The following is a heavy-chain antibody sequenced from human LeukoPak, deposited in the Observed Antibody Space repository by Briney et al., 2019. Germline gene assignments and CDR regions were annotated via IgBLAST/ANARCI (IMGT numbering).Heavy chain of an antibody. CDR2: ISGRGSST. CDR1: GFTFSSLA. D-gene: IGHD3-22*01. J-gene: IGHJ4*02. Sequence: GASLRLSCAASGFTFSSLALTWVRQAPGKGLEWVSVISGRGSSTFYADSVKGRFTISRDNSKNTLYLQMNSLRAEDTAVYYCAKGSSYFDGSGYYYFDCWGQGTLVAVSS. CDR3: AKGSSYFDGSGYYYFDC. V-gene: IGHV3-23*01.